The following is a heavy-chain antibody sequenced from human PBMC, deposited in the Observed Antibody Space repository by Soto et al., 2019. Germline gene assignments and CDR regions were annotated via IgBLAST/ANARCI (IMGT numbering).Heavy chain of an antibody. J-gene: IGHJ4*02. CDR1: GYTFSGFY. CDR2: INPNSGGT. Sequence: ASVKVSCKASGYTFSGFYMHWVRQAPGQGLEWMGWINPNSGGTKSAEKFQGRVTMTRDTSISTAYMELSRLTSDDTAVYYCASDAVTGTAGLDFCGQGTQFTVSA. D-gene: IGHD6-19*01. CDR3: ASDAVTGTAGLDF. V-gene: IGHV1-2*02.